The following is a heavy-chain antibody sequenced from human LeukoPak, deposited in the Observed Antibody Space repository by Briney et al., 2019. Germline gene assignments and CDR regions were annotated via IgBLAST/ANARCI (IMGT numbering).Heavy chain of an antibody. Sequence: VKVSCKASGGTFSSYAISWVRQAPGQGLEWMGGIIPIFGTANYAQKFQGRVTITRDTSASTAYMELSSLRSEDTAVYYCARAKPYIAVASTELDFDSWGQGTLVTVSS. D-gene: IGHD6-19*01. J-gene: IGHJ4*02. CDR1: GGTFSSYA. V-gene: IGHV1-69*05. CDR2: IIPIFGTA. CDR3: ARAKPYIAVASTELDFDS.